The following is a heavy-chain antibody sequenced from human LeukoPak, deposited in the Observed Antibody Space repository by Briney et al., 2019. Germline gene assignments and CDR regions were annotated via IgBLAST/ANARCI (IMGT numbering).Heavy chain of an antibody. Sequence: ASVKVSCKASGYTFTSYGISWVRQAPGQGVEWMGWISAYNGNTNYAQKLQGRVTITTDTSTSTAYMELRSLRSDDTAVYYCAREEQQLGTLYYFDYWGQGTLVTVSS. CDR3: AREEQQLGTLYYFDY. CDR2: ISAYNGNT. CDR1: GYTFTSYG. D-gene: IGHD6-13*01. V-gene: IGHV1-18*01. J-gene: IGHJ4*02.